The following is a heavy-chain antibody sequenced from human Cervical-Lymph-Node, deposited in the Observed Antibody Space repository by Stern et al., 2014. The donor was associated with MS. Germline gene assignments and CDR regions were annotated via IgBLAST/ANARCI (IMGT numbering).Heavy chain of an antibody. CDR1: GYSFTSYF. J-gene: IGHJ4*02. Sequence: VQLVQSGAEVKKPGASVKVSCMASGYSFTSYFINWVRQAPGQGFDCMEMINASAGNTNYAQRFQGRVVMTSDTSTGTVYRELSSVRSEDTAVYYCARDEGADYWGQGTLVTVSS. V-gene: IGHV1-46*01. CDR3: ARDEGADY. CDR2: INASAGNT.